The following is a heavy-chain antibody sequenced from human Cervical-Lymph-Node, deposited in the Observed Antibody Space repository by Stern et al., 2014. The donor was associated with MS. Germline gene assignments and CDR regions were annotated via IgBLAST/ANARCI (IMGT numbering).Heavy chain of an antibody. CDR2: SNPNTGSS. V-gene: IGHV1-46*01. CDR1: GYTFTSHY. J-gene: IGHJ4*02. Sequence: QVQLGQSGPEVKKPGASVRVSCKASGYTFTSHYMHWVRQAPGQGLEWMGLSNPNTGSSISAQRFQGRVAMASDTSSTTVYLELSSLTSEETALYFCARDVARKYYFDYWGQGTLVTVSS. D-gene: IGHD2-21*01. CDR3: ARDVARKYYFDY.